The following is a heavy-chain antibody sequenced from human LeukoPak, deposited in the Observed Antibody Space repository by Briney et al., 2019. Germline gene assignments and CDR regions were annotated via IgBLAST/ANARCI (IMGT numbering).Heavy chain of an antibody. J-gene: IGHJ4*02. V-gene: IGHV3-23*01. Sequence: PGGSLRLSCAASGFTFSSYAMSWVRQAPGKGPEWVSAISGSGGSTYYADSVKGRFTISRDNSKNTLYLQMNSLRAEDTAVYYCAKENNRLWFGEPMGYWGQGTLVTVSS. CDR1: GFTFSSYA. CDR3: AKENNRLWFGEPMGY. D-gene: IGHD3-10*01. CDR2: ISGSGGST.